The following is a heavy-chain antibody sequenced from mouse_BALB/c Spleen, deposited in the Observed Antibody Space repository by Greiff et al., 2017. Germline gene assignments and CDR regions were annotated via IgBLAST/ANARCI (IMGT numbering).Heavy chain of an antibody. D-gene: IGHD2-1*01. J-gene: IGHJ4*01. V-gene: IGHV2-3*01. CDR1: GFSLTSYG. CDR2: IWGDGST. Sequence: VQLVESGPGLVAPSQSLSITCTVSGFSLTSYGVSWVRQPPGKGLEWLGVIWGDGSTNYHSALISRLSISKDNSKSQVFLKLNSLQTDDTATYYCDEGDGNYDGEAYAMDYWGQGTSVTVSS. CDR3: DEGDGNYDGEAYAMDY.